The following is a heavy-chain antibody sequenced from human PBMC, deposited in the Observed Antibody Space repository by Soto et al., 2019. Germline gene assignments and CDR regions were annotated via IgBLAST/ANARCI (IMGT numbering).Heavy chain of an antibody. Sequence: SSETLSLTCTVSGGSISSGDYYWSWIRQPPGKGLEWIGYIYYSGSTYYNPSLKSRVTISVDTSKNQFSLKLSSVTAADTAVYYCARSASNPRWFDPWGQGTLVTVSS. V-gene: IGHV4-30-4*01. CDR3: ARSASNPRWFDP. D-gene: IGHD4-4*01. CDR1: GGSISSGDYY. CDR2: IYYSGST. J-gene: IGHJ5*02.